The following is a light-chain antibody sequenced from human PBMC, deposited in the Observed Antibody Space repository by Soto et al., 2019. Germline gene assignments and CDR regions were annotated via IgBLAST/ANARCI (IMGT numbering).Light chain of an antibody. J-gene: IGKJ4*01. CDR3: EQDQTVPVT. V-gene: IGKV4-1*01. CDR2: LAS. Sequence: DIVMTQSPDSLAVSLGERATINCKSSQSVLLSSNNKNYLGWYQQKPGQPPTLLIYLASTRDSGVPDRFSGSGAGTDCSLTSSSLQAEDVAVYYLEQDQTVPVTFGGGTKVEIK. CDR1: QSVLLSSNNKNY.